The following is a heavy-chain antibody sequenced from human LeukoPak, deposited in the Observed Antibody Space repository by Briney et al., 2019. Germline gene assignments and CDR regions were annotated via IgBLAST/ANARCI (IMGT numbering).Heavy chain of an antibody. J-gene: IGHJ4*02. Sequence: SETLSLTCTVYGGSLSSSSYYWAWIRQPPGKGLEWIGSIYFSGGTYYNPSLKSRVTISVDTSKNQFSLKLSSVTAADTAVYYCSISSGWYEPFDYWGQGTLVTVSS. V-gene: IGHV4-39*01. CDR2: IYFSGGT. CDR3: SISSGWYEPFDY. D-gene: IGHD6-19*01. CDR1: GGSLSSSSYY.